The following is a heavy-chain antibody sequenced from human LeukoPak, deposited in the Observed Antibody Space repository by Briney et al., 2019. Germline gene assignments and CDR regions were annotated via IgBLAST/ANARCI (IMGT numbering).Heavy chain of an antibody. Sequence: PGGSLRLSCAASGFTFSSYEMNWVRQAPGKGLEWVSYISSSGSTIYYADSVKGRFTISRDNAKNSLYLQMNSLRAEGTAVYYCARGEDDSSGYYYATSGWFDPWGQGTLVTVSS. CDR1: GFTFSSYE. CDR2: ISSSGSTI. CDR3: ARGEDDSSGYYYATSGWFDP. J-gene: IGHJ5*02. D-gene: IGHD3-22*01. V-gene: IGHV3-48*03.